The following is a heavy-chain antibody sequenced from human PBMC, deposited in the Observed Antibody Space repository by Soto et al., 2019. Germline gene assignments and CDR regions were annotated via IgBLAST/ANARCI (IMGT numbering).Heavy chain of an antibody. CDR2: ISAYNGNT. Sequence: ASVKVSCKASGYTFTSYGISWVRQAPGQGLEWMGWISAYNGNTNYAQKLQGRVTVTTDTSTSTAYMELRSLRSDDTAVYYCARGGVSLIAVAGTGSDYWGQGTLVTVSS. CDR3: ARGGVSLIAVAGTGSDY. J-gene: IGHJ4*02. D-gene: IGHD6-19*01. V-gene: IGHV1-18*04. CDR1: GYTFTSYG.